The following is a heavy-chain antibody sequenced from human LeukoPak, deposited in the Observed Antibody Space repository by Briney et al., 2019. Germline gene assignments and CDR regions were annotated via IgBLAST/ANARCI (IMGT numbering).Heavy chain of an antibody. CDR1: GFTFSSYS. CDR3: ARGHGWFDP. CDR2: ISSPSSPI. V-gene: IGHV3-48*01. Sequence: GGSLRLSCAASGFTFSSYSMNWVRQAPGKGLEWVSYISSPSSPINYADSVKGRFTVSRDNAKNSLFLQMNSLRAEDTAVYYCARGHGWFDPWGQGTLVTVSS. J-gene: IGHJ5*02.